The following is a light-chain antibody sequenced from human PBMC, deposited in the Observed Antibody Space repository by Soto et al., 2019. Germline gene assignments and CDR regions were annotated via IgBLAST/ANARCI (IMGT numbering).Light chain of an antibody. CDR2: EGS. CDR1: SSDVGSYNL. V-gene: IGLV2-23*01. J-gene: IGLJ2*01. CDR3: CSYAGSSTHVV. Sequence: QSALTQPASVSGSPGQSITISCTGTSSDVGSYNLVSWYQQHPGKAPKLMTYEGSKRPSGVSNRFSGSKSGNTASLTISGLQAEDEADYYCCSYAGSSTHVVFGGGTKLTVL.